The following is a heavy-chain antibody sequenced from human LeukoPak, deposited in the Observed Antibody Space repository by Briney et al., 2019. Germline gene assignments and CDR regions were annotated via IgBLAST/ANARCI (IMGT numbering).Heavy chain of an antibody. D-gene: IGHD5-12*01. V-gene: IGHV3-74*01. J-gene: IGHJ4*02. CDR2: ISSNGGTI. CDR1: GFTLSSYW. Sequence: GGSLRLSCAASGFTLSSYWMHWVRQVPGKGLVWVSRISSNGGTINYADSVKGRFTISRDNAKNTLYLQMSSLTAEDTAGYYGAIGKSGYGNIDNWGQKALGTVSS. CDR3: AIGKSGYGNIDN.